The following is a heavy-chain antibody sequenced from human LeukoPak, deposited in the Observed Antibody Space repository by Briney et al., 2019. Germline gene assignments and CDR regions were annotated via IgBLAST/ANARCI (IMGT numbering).Heavy chain of an antibody. V-gene: IGHV3-11*05. CDR1: GFTFSDYC. Sequence: GGSLRLPCAASGFTFSDYCMSWIRQAPGKGLEWVSYISSSSSYTNYADSVKGRFTISRDNAKNSLYLQMNSLRAEDTAVYYCARDWVPVAGTLYYYYGMDVWGQGTTVTVSS. CDR3: ARDWVPVAGTLYYYYGMDV. D-gene: IGHD6-19*01. J-gene: IGHJ6*02. CDR2: ISSSSSYT.